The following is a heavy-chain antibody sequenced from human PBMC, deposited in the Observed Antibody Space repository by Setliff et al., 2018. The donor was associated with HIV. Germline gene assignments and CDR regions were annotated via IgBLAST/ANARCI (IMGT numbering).Heavy chain of an antibody. J-gene: IGHJ4*02. CDR3: ARDLGYSSSYYFDY. Sequence: ASVKVSCKASGYTFTSYGISWVRQAPGQGLEWMGWISAYNGNTNYAQKLQGRVTMSTDTSTSTAYMELRSLRSDDTAVYYCARDLGYSSSYYFDYWGQGTLVTVSS. V-gene: IGHV1-18*01. D-gene: IGHD6-6*01. CDR2: ISAYNGNT. CDR1: GYTFTSYG.